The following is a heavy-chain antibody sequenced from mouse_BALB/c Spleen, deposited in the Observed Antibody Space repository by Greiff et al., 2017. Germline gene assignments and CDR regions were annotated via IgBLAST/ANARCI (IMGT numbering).Heavy chain of an antibody. Sequence: VQLQQPRAELVKPGASVKLSCKASGYTFTSYYMYWVKQRPGQGLEWIGGINPSNGGTNFNEKFKGKATLTSDKSSSTAYMELSSLTSENSAVYYCASPSLLYCDYWGQGATLTVSS. CDR2: INPSNGGT. CDR3: ASPSLLYCDY. D-gene: IGHD2-1*01. J-gene: IGHJ2*01. CDR1: GYTFTSYY. V-gene: IGHV1-53*01.